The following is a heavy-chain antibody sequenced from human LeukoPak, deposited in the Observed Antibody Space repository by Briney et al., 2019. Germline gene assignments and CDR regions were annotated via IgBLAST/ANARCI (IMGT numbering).Heavy chain of an antibody. CDR1: GFAFDDFA. CDR2: IRRRAYGGAA. V-gene: IGHV3-49*04. J-gene: IGHJ4*02. CDR3: SRNGLVDFDY. Sequence: GGSLRLSCTTSGFAFDDFAMRGVRQPAGEGREWVGFIRRRAYGGAAEYAASVKGRFIISRDDSKGIAYLQMNSLKTEDTAVYYCSRNGLVDFDYWGQGSRVIVSP.